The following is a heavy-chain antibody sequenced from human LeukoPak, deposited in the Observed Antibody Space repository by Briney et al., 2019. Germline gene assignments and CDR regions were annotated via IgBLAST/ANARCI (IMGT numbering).Heavy chain of an antibody. Sequence: ASVKVSCKAYVYTFTSYGISWVRQDPGQGLEWMGRISAYNGNTNYAQKLQGRVTMTTDTSTSTAYMELRSLRSDDTAVYYCARGLQENLAWLQAFSAFDIWGQGTMVTVSS. J-gene: IGHJ3*02. CDR3: ARGLQENLAWLQAFSAFDI. V-gene: IGHV1-18*01. CDR1: VYTFTSYG. D-gene: IGHD5-24*01. CDR2: ISAYNGNT.